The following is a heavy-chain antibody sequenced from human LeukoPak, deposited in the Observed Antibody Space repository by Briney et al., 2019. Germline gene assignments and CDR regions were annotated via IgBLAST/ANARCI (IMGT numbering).Heavy chain of an antibody. CDR1: GYTFNSYY. D-gene: IGHD1-26*01. V-gene: IGHV1-69*06. Sequence: ASVKVSCKASGYTFNSYYMHWVRQAPGQGLEWMGGIIPIFGTANYAQKFQGRVTITADKSTSTAYMELSSLRSEDTAVYYCARYSGSYGGHYYYYYYMDVWGKGTTVTVSS. CDR3: ARYSGSYGGHYYYYYYMDV. J-gene: IGHJ6*03. CDR2: IIPIFGTA.